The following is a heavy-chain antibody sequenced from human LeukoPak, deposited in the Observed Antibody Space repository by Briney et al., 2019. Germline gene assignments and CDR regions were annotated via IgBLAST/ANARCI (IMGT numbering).Heavy chain of an antibody. CDR3: ATAGSSELLWDYAMDV. Sequence: GGSLRLSCAASGFTLSSNYTSWVRQAPRKGLEWVSLIYDGGSTYYADAVTGRFTISSHNSKNTLHLQMNSLRVEDTAMYYCATAGSSELLWDYAMDVWGQGTTVTVSS. CDR2: IYDGGST. V-gene: IGHV3-53*04. J-gene: IGHJ6*02. D-gene: IGHD3-10*01. CDR1: GFTLSSNY.